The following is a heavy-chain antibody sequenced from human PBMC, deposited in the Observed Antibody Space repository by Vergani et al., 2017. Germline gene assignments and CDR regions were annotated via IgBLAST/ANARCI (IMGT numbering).Heavy chain of an antibody. CDR2: ISSSGSTI. V-gene: IGHV3-48*03. CDR1: GFTFSSYE. D-gene: IGHD2-2*01. CDR3: AKDQYSGVVPAINPFDY. Sequence: EVQLLESGGGLVQPGGSLRLSCAASGFTFSSYEMNWVRQAPGKGLEWVSYISSSGSTIYYADSVTGRFTISRDNAKNSLYLQMHSLRAEDTAVYYWAKDQYSGVVPAINPFDYWGQGTLVTVSS. J-gene: IGHJ4*02.